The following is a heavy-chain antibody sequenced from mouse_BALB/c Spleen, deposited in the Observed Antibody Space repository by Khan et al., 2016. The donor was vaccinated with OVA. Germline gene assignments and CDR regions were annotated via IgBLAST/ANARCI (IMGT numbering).Heavy chain of an antibody. D-gene: IGHD2-4*01. J-gene: IGHJ3*01. V-gene: IGHV3-2*02. CDR1: GYSITSEYA. CDR2: INYSGST. CDR3: TRKDYYDYDPFPY. Sequence: VQLKESGPGLVKPSQSLSLTCTVTGYSITSEYAWYWIRQFPGNKLEWMGYINYSGSTRFNPSLKSRTSITRDTSKNQFFLQLNSVTTEDAATYYCTRKDYYDYDPFPYWGQGTLVTVSA.